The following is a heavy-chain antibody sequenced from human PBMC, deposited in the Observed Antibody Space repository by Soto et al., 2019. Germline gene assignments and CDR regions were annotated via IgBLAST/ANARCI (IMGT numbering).Heavy chain of an antibody. J-gene: IGHJ6*02. CDR2: ISYDGSNK. CDR3: AEDWLDCSSTSCYHYYGMDV. V-gene: IGHV3-30*18. CDR1: GFTFSSYG. Sequence: GGSLRLSCAASGFTFSSYGMHWVRQAPGKGLEWVAVISYDGSNKYYADSVKGRFTISRDNSKNTLYLQMNSLRAEDTAVYYCAEDWLDCSSTSCYHYYGMDVWGQGTTVTVSS. D-gene: IGHD2-2*01.